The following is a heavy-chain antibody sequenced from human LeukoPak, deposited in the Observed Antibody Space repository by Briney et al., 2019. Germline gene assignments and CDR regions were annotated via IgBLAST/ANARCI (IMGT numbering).Heavy chain of an antibody. CDR2: INHSGST. J-gene: IGHJ6*03. CDR1: GGSFSGYY. V-gene: IGHV4-34*01. D-gene: IGHD3-10*01. Sequence: SETLSLTCAVYGGSFSGYYWSWIRQPPGKGLEWIGEINHSGSTNYNPSLKSRVTISVDTSKNQFSLKLSSVTAADTAVYYCARRDPRGSGSYYPDYYYYYMDVWGKGTTVTISS. CDR3: ARRDPRGSGSYYPDYYYYYMDV.